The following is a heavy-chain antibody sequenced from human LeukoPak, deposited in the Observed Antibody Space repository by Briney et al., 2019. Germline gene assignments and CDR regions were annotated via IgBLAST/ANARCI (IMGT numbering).Heavy chain of an antibody. CDR1: GDIVSSNSAA. Sequence: SQTLSLTCAISGDIVSSNSAAWTWIRQSPSRGLEWLGRTYYRSKWYNDYALSVKSRIAMNPDTSKNQFSLQLNSVTPEDTAVYYCARDRDCGGDCYVFDYWGQGNLVTVSS. J-gene: IGHJ4*02. CDR3: ARDRDCGGDCYVFDY. CDR2: TYYRSKWYN. D-gene: IGHD2-21*02. V-gene: IGHV6-1*01.